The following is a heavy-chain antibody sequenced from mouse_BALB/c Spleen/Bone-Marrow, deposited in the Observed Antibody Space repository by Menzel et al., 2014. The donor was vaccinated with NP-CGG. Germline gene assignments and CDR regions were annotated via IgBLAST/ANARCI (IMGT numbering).Heavy chain of an antibody. J-gene: IGHJ2*01. CDR1: GYAFSGYW. Sequence: VKLQESGAELVRPGSSVKISCKASGYAFSGYWMNWVKQRPGQGLEWIGQIYPGDGDTNYNGKFKGKATLTADKSSSTAYMQLSSLTSEDSAVYFCGRGRGWYFDYRGQGTTLTVSS. CDR3: GRGRGWYFDY. V-gene: IGHV1-80*01. CDR2: IYPGDGDT. D-gene: IGHD2-3*01.